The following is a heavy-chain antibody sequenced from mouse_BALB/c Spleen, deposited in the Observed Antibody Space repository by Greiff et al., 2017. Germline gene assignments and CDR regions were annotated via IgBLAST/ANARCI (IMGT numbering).Heavy chain of an antibody. CDR3: ASCLYYDYDYAMDY. J-gene: IGHJ4*01. CDR1: GDSITRGY. Sequence: VQLKESGPSLVKPSQTLSLTCSVTGDSITRGYWNWIRKFPGHKLEYMGYISYSGSTYYNPSLKSRISITRDTSKNQYYLQLNSVTTEDTATYYCASCLYYDYDYAMDYWGQGASVTGSS. V-gene: IGHV3-8*02. D-gene: IGHD2-4*01. CDR2: ISYSGST.